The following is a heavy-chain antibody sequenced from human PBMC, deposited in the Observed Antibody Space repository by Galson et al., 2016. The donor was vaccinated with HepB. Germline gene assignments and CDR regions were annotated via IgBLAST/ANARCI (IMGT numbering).Heavy chain of an antibody. CDR2: IKPKTDDGTA. J-gene: IGHJ4*02. Sequence: SLRLSCAASGFTFSNAWMSWVRQAPGKGPEWVGRIKPKTDDGTADYAAPMKGRFTVSRDDSKNMLYLQMNSLKIEDTAVYYCTTGPLYRSSWDLFSYWGQGTLVTVSS. CDR3: TTGPLYRSSWDLFSY. V-gene: IGHV3-15*01. CDR1: GFTFSNAW. D-gene: IGHD6-13*01.